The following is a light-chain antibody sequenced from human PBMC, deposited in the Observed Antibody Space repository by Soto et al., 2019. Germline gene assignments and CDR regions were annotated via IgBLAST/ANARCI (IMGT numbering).Light chain of an antibody. CDR1: QSLVHSNGKPY. V-gene: IGKV2-24*01. CDR3: MHSTQFPQT. Sequence: DVVLTQTPLSSPVTLGQPVSISCRSTQSLVHSNGKPYLSWLHHRPGQPPRLLIYEISQRFSGVPERFSGSGAVTDFTLKISRVEAEDVGIYYCMHSTQFPQTFGQGNRVDI. CDR2: EIS. J-gene: IGKJ1*01.